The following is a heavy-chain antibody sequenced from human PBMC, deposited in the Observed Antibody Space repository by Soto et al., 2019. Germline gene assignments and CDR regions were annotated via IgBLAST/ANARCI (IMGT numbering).Heavy chain of an antibody. V-gene: IGHV4-4*02. CDR3: AREVSAGHLTFNYKFYGLDV. Sequence: QVQLQESGPGLVKPSGTLSLTCSVSGVSVTSKNWWTWVRQSPGKGLEWFGEIYNGGSINYNPSLKRRATISIDKYKNNFSLNLTSMTVADTAVYFCAREVSAGHLTFNYKFYGLDVWGQGTTVTVSS. CDR1: GVSVTSKNW. D-gene: IGHD3-9*01. J-gene: IGHJ6*02. CDR2: IYNGGSI.